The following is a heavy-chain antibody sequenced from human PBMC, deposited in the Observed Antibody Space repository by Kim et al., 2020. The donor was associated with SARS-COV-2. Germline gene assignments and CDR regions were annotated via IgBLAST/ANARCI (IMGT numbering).Heavy chain of an antibody. CDR3: AKMEGGKNYDFWSGSRMDLRSQGLFDY. V-gene: IGHV3-23*01. CDR2: ISGSGGST. J-gene: IGHJ4*02. D-gene: IGHD3-3*01. Sequence: GGSLRLSCAASGFTFSSYAMSWVRQAPGKGLEWVSAISGSGGSTYYADSVKGRFTISRDNSKNTLYLQMNSLRAEDTAVYYCAKMEGGKNYDFWSGSRMDLRSQGLFDYWGQGTLVTVSS. CDR1: GFTFSSYA.